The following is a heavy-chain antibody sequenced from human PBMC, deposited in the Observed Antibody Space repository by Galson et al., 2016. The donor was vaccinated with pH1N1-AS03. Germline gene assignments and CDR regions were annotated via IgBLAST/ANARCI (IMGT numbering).Heavy chain of an antibody. CDR2: ISANDDST. J-gene: IGHJ6*02. CDR1: EFTFSDYA. V-gene: IGHV3-23*01. CDR3: AKDRPVYSYYSGLDV. Sequence: SLRLSCAASEFTFSDYAMSWVRQAPGKGLEWVSAISANDDSTLYVDSVEGRFTISRDNSKNTLYLQMNSLRAEDTAVYYCAKDRPVYSYYSGLDVWGQGTTVTVSS.